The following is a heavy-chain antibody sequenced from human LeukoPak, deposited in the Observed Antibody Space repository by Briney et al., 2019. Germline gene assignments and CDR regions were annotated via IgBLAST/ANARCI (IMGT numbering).Heavy chain of an antibody. CDR3: ARFSVVVAAYDY. V-gene: IGHV3-74*03. CDR2: ISADGDTT. D-gene: IGHD6-19*01. Sequence: PGGSLRLSCAASGFTFKNYWMHWVRQAPAKGLVWVSRISADGDTTTYADSVKGRFTVSRDNAKNTMYLQMNSLRAEDTADYFCARFSVVVAAYDYWLQGNMVTVSS. J-gene: IGHJ4*02. CDR1: GFTFKNYW.